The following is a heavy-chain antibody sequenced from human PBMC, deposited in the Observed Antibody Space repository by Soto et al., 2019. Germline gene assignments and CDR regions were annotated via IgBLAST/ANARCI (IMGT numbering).Heavy chain of an antibody. CDR2: IYYSGST. CDR1: GGSITSSSYY. CDR3: ARHHRGWAQQADFDS. D-gene: IGHD6-13*01. V-gene: IGHV4-39*01. J-gene: IGHJ4*02. Sequence: SETLSLTCTVSGGSITSSSYYWGWIRQPPGKGLEWIGSIYYSGSTYYNPSLKSQVTISVDTSKNQFSLKLNSVTAADTAVYYCARHHRGWAQQADFDSWGQGALVTVSS.